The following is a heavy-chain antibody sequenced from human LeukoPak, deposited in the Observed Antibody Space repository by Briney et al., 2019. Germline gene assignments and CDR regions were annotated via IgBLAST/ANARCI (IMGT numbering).Heavy chain of an antibody. Sequence: ASVKVSCKASGYTFTSYYMHWVRQAPGQGLEWMGIINPSGGSTSYAQKFQGRVTMTRDTSTSTVYMELSSLRSEDTAAYYCARDSIGAIFGVVNNWFDPWGQGTLVTVSS. J-gene: IGHJ5*02. CDR1: GYTFTSYY. CDR3: ARDSIGAIFGVVNNWFDP. D-gene: IGHD3-3*01. V-gene: IGHV1-46*01. CDR2: INPSGGST.